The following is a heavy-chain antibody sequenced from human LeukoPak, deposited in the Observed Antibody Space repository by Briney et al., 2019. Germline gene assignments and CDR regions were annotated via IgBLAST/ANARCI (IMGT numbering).Heavy chain of an antibody. Sequence: GGSLRLSCAASGFTFNSFGMHWVRQAPGKGLEWVGRTRNKAYNYTTEYAASVKGRFTISRDDSKNSMYLQMNSLKTEDTAVYYCARGSIYYYYAMDVWGLGTTVTVSS. CDR1: GFTFNSFG. CDR2: TRNKAYNYTT. V-gene: IGHV3-72*01. J-gene: IGHJ6*02. CDR3: ARGSIYYYYAMDV. D-gene: IGHD5-24*01.